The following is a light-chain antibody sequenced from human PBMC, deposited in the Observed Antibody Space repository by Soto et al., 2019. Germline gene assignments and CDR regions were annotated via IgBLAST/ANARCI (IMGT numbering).Light chain of an antibody. CDR2: LNSDGSH. V-gene: IGLV4-69*01. CDR1: SGHSSYA. CDR3: QTWGTGIP. J-gene: IGLJ1*01. Sequence: QLVLTQSPSASASLGASVKLTCTLSSGHSSYAIAWHQQQPEKGPRYLMKLNSDGSHSKGDGIPDRFSGSSSGAERYLTISSLQSEDEADYYCQTWGTGIPLGTGTKLTVL.